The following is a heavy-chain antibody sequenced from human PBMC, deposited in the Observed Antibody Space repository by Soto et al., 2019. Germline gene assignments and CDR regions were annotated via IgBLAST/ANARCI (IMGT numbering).Heavy chain of an antibody. CDR3: AIWGDIDCSSTSCYYFDY. CDR1: GYTFTSYG. J-gene: IGHJ4*02. CDR2: ISAYNGNT. D-gene: IGHD2-2*01. Sequence: ASVKVSCKASGYTFTSYGISWVRQAPGQGLEWMGWISAYNGNTNYAQKLQGRVTMTTDTSTSTAYMELRSLRSDDTAVYYCAIWGDIDCSSTSCYYFDYWGQGTLVTVSS. V-gene: IGHV1-18*01.